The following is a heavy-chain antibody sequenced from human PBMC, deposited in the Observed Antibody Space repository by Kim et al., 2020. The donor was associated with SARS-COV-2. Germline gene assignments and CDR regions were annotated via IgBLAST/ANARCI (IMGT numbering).Heavy chain of an antibody. CDR3: ARPYSGNHFGHFDY. V-gene: IGHV3-30-3*01. CDR2: ISYDGSNK. CDR1: GFTFSSYA. J-gene: IGHJ4*02. Sequence: GGSLRLSCAASGFTFSSYAMHWVRQAPGKGLEWVAVISYDGSNKYYADSVKGRFTISRDNSKNTLYLQMNSLRAEDTAVYYCARPYSGNHFGHFDYWGQG. D-gene: IGHD1-26*01.